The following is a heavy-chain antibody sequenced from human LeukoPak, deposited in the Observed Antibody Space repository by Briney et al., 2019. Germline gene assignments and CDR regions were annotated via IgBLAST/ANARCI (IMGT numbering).Heavy chain of an antibody. J-gene: IGHJ4*02. CDR3: AKSGGYGLIDY. V-gene: IGHV4-38-2*02. CDR2: LSHSGST. CDR1: GYSISSGYY. D-gene: IGHD1-26*01. Sequence: SETLSLTCTVSGYSISSGYYWGWIRQPPGKGLEWIGSLSHSGSTYYNPSLKSRVTMSIDTSKNQFSLRLNSVTAADTAMYYCAKSGGYGLIDYWGQGTRVTVSS.